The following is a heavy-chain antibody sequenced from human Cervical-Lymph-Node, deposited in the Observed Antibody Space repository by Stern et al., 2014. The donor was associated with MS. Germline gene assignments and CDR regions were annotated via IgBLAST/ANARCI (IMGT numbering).Heavy chain of an antibody. CDR2: INPNRGGH. CDR1: GYTFTGYY. D-gene: IGHD2-2*01. Sequence: VQLVQSGAEVKKPGASLKVSCKASGYTFTGYYMHWVRQAPGQGLEWMGWINPNRGGHNYEKKFQVRVTMTRDTSISTAYMELSRLRSDDTAVYYCARETNIRNIVVVPAAIRRGGVYGMDVWGQGTTVTVSS. J-gene: IGHJ6*02. V-gene: IGHV1-2*02. CDR3: ARETNIRNIVVVPAAIRRGGVYGMDV.